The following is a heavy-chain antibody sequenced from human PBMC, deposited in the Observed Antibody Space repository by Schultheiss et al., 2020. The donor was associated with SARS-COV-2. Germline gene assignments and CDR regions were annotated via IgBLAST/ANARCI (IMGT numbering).Heavy chain of an antibody. V-gene: IGHV3-33*08. CDR1: GFTFSSYA. D-gene: IGHD3-3*01. J-gene: IGHJ4*02. CDR2: IWYDGSNK. Sequence: GGSLRLSCAASGFTFSSYAMSWVRQAPGKGLEWVAVIWYDGSNKYYADSVKGRFTISRDNSKNTLYLQMNSLRAEDTAVYYCARSDFWSGIIDYWGQGTLVTVSS. CDR3: ARSDFWSGIIDY.